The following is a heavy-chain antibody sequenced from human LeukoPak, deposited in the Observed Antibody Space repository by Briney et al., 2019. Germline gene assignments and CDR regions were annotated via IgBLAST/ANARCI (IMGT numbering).Heavy chain of an antibody. D-gene: IGHD2-15*01. CDR2: ISGSGGST. J-gene: IGHJ4*02. V-gene: IGHV3-23*01. CDR3: AKDLGYCSGGSCYPDPSLFDY. Sequence: GSLRLSCAASGFTFSSYAMSRVRQAPGKGLEWVSAISGSGGSTYYADSVKGRFTISRDNSKNTLYLQMNSLRAEDTAVYYCAKDLGYCSGGSCYPDPSLFDYWGQGTLVTVSS. CDR1: GFTFSSYA.